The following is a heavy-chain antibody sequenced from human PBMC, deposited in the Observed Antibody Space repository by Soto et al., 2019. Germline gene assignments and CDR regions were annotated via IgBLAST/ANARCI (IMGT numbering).Heavy chain of an antibody. J-gene: IGHJ6*02. CDR1: GYTFTSYG. D-gene: IGHD6-6*01. V-gene: IGHV1-18*04. CDR3: ARDHGSSLQYYYGMDV. Sequence: ASVKVSCKASGYTFTSYGISWVRQAPGQGLEWMGWISAYNGNTNYAQKLQGRVTMTTDTSTSTAYMELRSLRSDDTAVYYCARDHGSSLQYYYGMDVWGQGTTVTVSS. CDR2: ISAYNGNT.